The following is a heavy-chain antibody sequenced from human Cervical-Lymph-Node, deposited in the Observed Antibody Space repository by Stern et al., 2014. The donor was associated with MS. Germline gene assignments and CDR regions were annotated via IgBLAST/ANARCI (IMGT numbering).Heavy chain of an antibody. CDR2: IRSKAYSATT. J-gene: IGHJ4*02. CDR3: SRGISGAETKPYYFDY. CDR1: GFTFRYSP. Sequence: EVHLVESGGGFVEPGRSLRLSCTASGFTFRYSPMTWFRQAPGKGLELLGFIRSKAYSATTEYAASVKDRFTISRDDSKSIAYLQLNSLKTEDTGVYYCSRGISGAETKPYYFDYWGQGTQVTVSS. D-gene: IGHD3-3*01. V-gene: IGHV3-49*03.